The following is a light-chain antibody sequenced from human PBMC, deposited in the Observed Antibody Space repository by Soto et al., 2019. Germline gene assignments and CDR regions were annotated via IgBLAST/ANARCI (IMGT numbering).Light chain of an antibody. CDR3: SSSTTSTTRV. J-gene: IGLJ1*01. Sequence: QSALTQPASVSGSPGQSITLSCTGTSSDVGASNSVSWYQQHPGKAPKLIIYDVSTRPSGVSNRFSGSKSGNTASLTISGLQAEDEADYYCSSSTTSTTRVFGTGTKLTVL. CDR2: DVS. CDR1: SSDVGASNS. V-gene: IGLV2-14*03.